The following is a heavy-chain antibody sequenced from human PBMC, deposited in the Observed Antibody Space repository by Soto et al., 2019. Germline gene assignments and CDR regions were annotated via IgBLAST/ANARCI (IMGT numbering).Heavy chain of an antibody. D-gene: IGHD6-13*01. Sequence: QVQLVQSGAEVKKPGASVKVSCKASGYTFTSYAMHWVRQAPGQRLEWMGWINAGNGNTKYSQKFQGRVTITRDTSASTAYMELSSLRSEDTAVYYCARGPSQLVRNYYYYYMDVWGKGTTVTVSS. CDR2: INAGNGNT. J-gene: IGHJ6*03. V-gene: IGHV1-3*01. CDR3: ARGPSQLVRNYYYYYMDV. CDR1: GYTFTSYA.